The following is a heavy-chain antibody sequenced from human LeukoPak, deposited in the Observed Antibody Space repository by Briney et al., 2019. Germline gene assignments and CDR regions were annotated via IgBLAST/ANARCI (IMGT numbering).Heavy chain of an antibody. J-gene: IGHJ5*02. D-gene: IGHD3-3*01. CDR2: INHSGST. CDR1: GFTFSSYS. CDR3: ARARPYYDFWSGGNWFDP. V-gene: IGHV4-34*01. Sequence: GSLRLSCAASGFTFSSYSMNWVRQAPGKGLEWIGEINHSGSTNYNPSLKSRVTISVDTSKNQFSLKLSSVTAADTAVYYCARARPYYDFWSGGNWFDPWGQGTLVTVSS.